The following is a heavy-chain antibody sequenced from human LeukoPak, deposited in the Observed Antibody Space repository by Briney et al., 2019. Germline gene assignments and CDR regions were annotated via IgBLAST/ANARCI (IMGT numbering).Heavy chain of an antibody. CDR1: GGSISGYY. CDR3: ARDAAYDYVWGSYRYDY. CDR2: IHYRGGT. J-gene: IGHJ4*02. D-gene: IGHD3-16*02. V-gene: IGHV4-59*01. Sequence: SETLSLTCTVSGGSISGYYWSWIRQPPGKGLEWIGYIHYRGGTNYNPSLKSRVTIPLDTSKNQFSLKLSSVTAADTAVYYCARDAAYDYVWGSYRYDYWGQGTLVTVSS.